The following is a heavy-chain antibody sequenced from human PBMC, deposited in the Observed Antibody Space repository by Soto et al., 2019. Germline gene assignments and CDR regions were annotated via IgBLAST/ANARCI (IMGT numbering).Heavy chain of an antibody. D-gene: IGHD6-6*01. V-gene: IGHV4-31*03. CDR1: GGSIISGGYY. CDR3: ARGSSIAGLYYGMDV. J-gene: IGHJ6*02. CDR2: NYYSGIT. Sequence: PSETLSLTCTVSGGSIISGGYYWTWIRQHPGKGLEWIGYNYYSGITYYNPSLKSRVTISLDTSKNQFSLKLSSVTAADTAVYYCARGSSIAGLYYGMDVWGQGTTDT.